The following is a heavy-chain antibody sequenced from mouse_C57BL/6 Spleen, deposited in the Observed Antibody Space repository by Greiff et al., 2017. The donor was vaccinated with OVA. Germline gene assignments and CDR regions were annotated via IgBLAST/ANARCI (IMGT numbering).Heavy chain of an antibody. V-gene: IGHV1-62-2*01. CDR2: FYPGSGSI. Sequence: QVHVKQSGAELVKPGASVKLSCTASGYTFTEDTIHWVKQRSGQGLEWIGWFYPGSGSIEYDTKFKDKATLTADKSSSTVYMELSRLTSEDSAVYFGARHEGDGYCPGFAYWGQGTLVTVAA. CDR3: ARHEGDGYCPGFAY. D-gene: IGHD2-3*01. CDR1: GYTFTEDT. J-gene: IGHJ3*01.